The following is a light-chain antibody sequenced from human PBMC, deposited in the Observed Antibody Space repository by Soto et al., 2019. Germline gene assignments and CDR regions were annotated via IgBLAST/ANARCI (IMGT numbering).Light chain of an antibody. J-gene: IGKJ1*01. CDR1: QIISTY. V-gene: IGKV1-39*01. CDR3: QQTYSAPPT. CDR2: ASS. Sequence: DIQMTQSPSSLSASVVDVFTITCLASQIISTYLNWYQQRAGLAPRLLIYASSSLQSGVPPRFSGSGSGTDFTLTISSLQPEDFATYFCQQTYSAPPTCGQGTTVDIK.